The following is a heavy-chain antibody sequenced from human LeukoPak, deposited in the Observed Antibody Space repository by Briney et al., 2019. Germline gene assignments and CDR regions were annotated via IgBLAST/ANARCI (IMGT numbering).Heavy chain of an antibody. J-gene: IGHJ6*03. V-gene: IGHV4-34*01. D-gene: IGHD3-10*01. Sequence: SETLSLTCAVYGGSFSGYYWSWIRQPPGKGLEWIGEINHSGSTNYNPSLKSRVTISVDTSKNQFSLKLSSVTAADTAVYYCARVVPGQTYYYGSGSEPYYYYMDVWGKGTTVTVSS. CDR1: GGSFSGYY. CDR3: ARVVPGQTYYYGSGSEPYYYYMDV. CDR2: INHSGST.